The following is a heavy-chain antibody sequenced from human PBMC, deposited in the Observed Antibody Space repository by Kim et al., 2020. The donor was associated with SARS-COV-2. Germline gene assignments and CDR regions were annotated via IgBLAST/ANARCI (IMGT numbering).Heavy chain of an antibody. D-gene: IGHD7-27*01. CDR2: IIRKSDGGAT. V-gene: IGHV3-15*01. Sequence: GGSLRLSCAASGFTFNNAWMSWVRQAPGKGLEWVARIIRKSDGGATDYAASVKGEFTISRDDSKNMVYLQMNSLTTEDTGVYYCTRDRLGRWDS. CDR1: GFTFNNAW. J-gene: IGHJ5*01. CDR3: TRDRLGRWDS.